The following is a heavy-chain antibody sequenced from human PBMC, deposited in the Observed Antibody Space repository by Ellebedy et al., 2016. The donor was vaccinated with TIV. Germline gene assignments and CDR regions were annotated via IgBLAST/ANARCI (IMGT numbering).Heavy chain of an antibody. CDR1: GYTFSTYG. D-gene: IGHD6-6*01. CDR2: ISGYNGNT. Sequence: ASVKVSCXAFGYTFSTYGMSWVRQAPGQGLEWMGWISGYNGNTNYAQKFQGRIAMTTDTSTSTAYMELRSLRSDDTAVYYCAIEYGWFDPWGQGTLVTVSS. J-gene: IGHJ5*02. V-gene: IGHV1-18*01. CDR3: AIEYGWFDP.